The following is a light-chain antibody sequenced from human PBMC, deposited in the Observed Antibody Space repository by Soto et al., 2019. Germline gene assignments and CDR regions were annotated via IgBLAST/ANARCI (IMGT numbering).Light chain of an antibody. J-gene: IGLJ2*01. CDR2: DVS. CDR3: SSYTSSSTLG. Sequence: QPALIQPASVSGSPGQSITISCTGTSSDVGGYNYVSWYQQHPGKAPKLMIYDVSNRPSGVSNRFSGSKSGNTASLTISGLQAEDEADYYCSSYTSSSTLGFGGGTKLTVL. V-gene: IGLV2-14*01. CDR1: SSDVGGYNY.